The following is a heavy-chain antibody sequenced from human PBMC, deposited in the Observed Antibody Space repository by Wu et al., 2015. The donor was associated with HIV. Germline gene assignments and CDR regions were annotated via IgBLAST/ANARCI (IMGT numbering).Heavy chain of an antibody. CDR2: IVPLFDAP. CDR1: GYAFNTYY. CDR3: TRSRFAGSSDTWYSFDK. V-gene: IGHV1-69*18. Sequence: QVHLVQSGAEVKKPGASMKISCEASGYAFNTYYIHWVRQAPGQGLEWMGRIVPLFDAPNYAQRFHDRLTITADGSTTTAYMELSNLRSEDTAVYFCTRSRFAGSSDTWYSFDKWGQGTLVTVSS. J-gene: IGHJ4*02. D-gene: IGHD1-14*01.